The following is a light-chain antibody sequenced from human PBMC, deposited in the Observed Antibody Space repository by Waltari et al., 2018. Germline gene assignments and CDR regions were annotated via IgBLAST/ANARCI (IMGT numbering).Light chain of an antibody. J-gene: IGLJ2*01. Sequence: QSALTQPASVSGSPGQSITISCTGTISDVGTYNFVSWYQQHPGKAPKLIIYEDNKRPSGVSDRLSGSKSGNTASLTISGLQAEDEADYYCCTYVGRTTFHVTFGGGTKLTVL. CDR3: CTYVGRTTFHVT. CDR2: EDN. V-gene: IGLV2-23*02. CDR1: ISDVGTYNF.